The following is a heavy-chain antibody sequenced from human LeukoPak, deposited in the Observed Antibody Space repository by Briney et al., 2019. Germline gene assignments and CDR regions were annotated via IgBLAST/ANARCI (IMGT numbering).Heavy chain of an antibody. D-gene: IGHD5-12*01. Sequence: GGSLRLSCAASGFTFSSYGMHWVRQAPGKGLEWVAVITYEGSNKFYADSVKGRFSISRDNAKNTLYLQLNSLRAEETAVYYCAKDLGAYGTRGSGVDVWGQGTTVTVSS. V-gene: IGHV3-30*18. CDR2: ITYEGSNK. J-gene: IGHJ6*02. CDR1: GFTFSSYG. CDR3: AKDLGAYGTRGSGVDV.